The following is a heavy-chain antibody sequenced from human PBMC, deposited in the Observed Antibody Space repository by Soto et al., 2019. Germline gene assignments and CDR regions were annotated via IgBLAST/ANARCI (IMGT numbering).Heavy chain of an antibody. CDR2: IASHDGST. CDR1: GYTFTSYG. J-gene: IGHJ4*02. D-gene: IGHD3-22*01. CDR3: WRNDGDDSTNF. V-gene: IGHV1-18*04. Sequence: ASVKVSCKAPGYTFTSYGLNWARRAPGQGLEWMGRIASHDGSTVSAQSFQGRLTLTRDTFTNTAYLELGALTSDDTGLYFCWRNDGDDSTNFWGQGTLVTVSS.